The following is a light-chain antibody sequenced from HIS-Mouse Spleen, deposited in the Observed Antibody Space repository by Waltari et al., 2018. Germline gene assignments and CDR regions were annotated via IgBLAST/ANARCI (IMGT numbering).Light chain of an antibody. CDR3: QSADSSGTYVV. Sequence: SYELTHPPSVSVSPGQTARITCSGDALPKQYAYWYQQKPGQAPVLVIYKDSERPSGIPERFSGSSPGTTVTLTISGVQAEDEADYYGQSADSSGTYVVFGGGTKLTVL. CDR2: KDS. CDR1: ALPKQY. J-gene: IGLJ2*01. V-gene: IGLV3-25*03.